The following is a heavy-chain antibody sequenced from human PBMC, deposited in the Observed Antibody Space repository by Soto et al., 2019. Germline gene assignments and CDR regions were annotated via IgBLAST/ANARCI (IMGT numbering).Heavy chain of an antibody. J-gene: IGHJ4*02. V-gene: IGHV3-30*18. CDR3: AKDRGWSSADRGY. D-gene: IGHD6-19*01. CDR1: GFTFSSFG. Sequence: QVQLVESGGGVVQPGRSLRLSCAASGFTFSSFGMHWVRQAPGKGLEWVALISYDGSSDYYVDSVKGRFTISRDKSKNTLYLQMNSLRPADTAVYYCAKDRGWSSADRGYWGQGTLGTVSS. CDR2: ISYDGSSD.